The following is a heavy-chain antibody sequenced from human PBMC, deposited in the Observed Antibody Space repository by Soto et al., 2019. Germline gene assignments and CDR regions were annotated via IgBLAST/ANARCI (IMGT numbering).Heavy chain of an antibody. CDR3: AKEPTSIAARPYYFDY. V-gene: IGHV3-23*01. CDR2: ISGSGGST. J-gene: IGHJ4*02. CDR1: GFTFSTYA. D-gene: IGHD6-6*01. Sequence: EGSLRLSCAASGFTFSTYAMSWVRQAPGKGLEWVSAISGSGGSTYYADSVKGRFTISRDNSKNTLYLQMNSLRAEDTAVYYCAKEPTSIAARPYYFDYWGQGTLVTVSS.